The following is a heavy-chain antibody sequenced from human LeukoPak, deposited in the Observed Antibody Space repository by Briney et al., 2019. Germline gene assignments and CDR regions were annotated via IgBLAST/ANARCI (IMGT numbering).Heavy chain of an antibody. CDR1: TFTLNNYR. D-gene: IGHD6-13*01. CDR2: IKQNGSEK. CDR3: ASRAGYTGSWSAFDY. J-gene: IGHJ4*02. Sequence: PGGSLRLSCTASTFTLNNYRMSWVRQAPGKGLEWVANIKQNGSEKYHVDSVKGRFTMSRDNAKNSLYLQMNSLRAEDTAVYYCASRAGYTGSWSAFDYWGQGTLVTVSS. V-gene: IGHV3-7*05.